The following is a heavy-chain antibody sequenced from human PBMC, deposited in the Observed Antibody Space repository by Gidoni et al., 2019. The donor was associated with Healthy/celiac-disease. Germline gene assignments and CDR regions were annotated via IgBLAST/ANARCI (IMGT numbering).Heavy chain of an antibody. V-gene: IGHV1-2*02. Sequence: QVQLVQSGAEVKKPGASVKVSCKASGYTFTGYYMHWVRQAPGQGLEWMGWINPNSGGTNYAQKFQGRVTMTRDTSISTAYMELSRLRSDDTAVYYWARDFIVVVPAVGYWFDPWGQGTLVTVSS. D-gene: IGHD2-2*01. CDR3: ARDFIVVVPAVGYWFDP. CDR2: INPNSGGT. J-gene: IGHJ5*02. CDR1: GYTFTGYY.